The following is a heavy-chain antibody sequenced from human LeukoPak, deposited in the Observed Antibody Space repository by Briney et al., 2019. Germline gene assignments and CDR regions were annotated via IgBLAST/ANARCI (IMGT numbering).Heavy chain of an antibody. CDR1: GFTFSSYS. CDR2: ISSSSSYL. J-gene: IGHJ3*02. Sequence: GGSLRLSCAASGFTFSSYSMNWVRQAPGKGLEWVSSISSSSSYLYYADSVNGRFTISRDNAKNSLYLQMNSLRAEDTAVYYCARVALPRAFDIWGQGTMVTVSS. CDR3: ARVALPRAFDI. V-gene: IGHV3-21*01.